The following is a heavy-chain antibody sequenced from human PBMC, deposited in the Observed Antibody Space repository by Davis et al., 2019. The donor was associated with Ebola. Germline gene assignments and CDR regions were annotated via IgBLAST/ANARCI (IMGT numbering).Heavy chain of an antibody. CDR1: GYSISSGYY. J-gene: IGHJ6*03. CDR2: IYHSGST. V-gene: IGHV4-38-2*02. Sequence: PSETLSLTCTVSGYSISSGYYWGWIRQPPGKGLEWIGSIYHSGSTNYNPSLKSRVTISVDTSKNQFSLKLSSVTAADTAVYYCARNYYDFWSGYLGYMDVWGKGTTVTVSS. CDR3: ARNYYDFWSGYLGYMDV. D-gene: IGHD3-3*01.